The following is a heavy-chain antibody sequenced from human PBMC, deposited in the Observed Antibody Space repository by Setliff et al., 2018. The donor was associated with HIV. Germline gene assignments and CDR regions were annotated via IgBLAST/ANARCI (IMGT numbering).Heavy chain of an antibody. J-gene: IGHJ4*02. CDR2: MIYGGDT. CDR3: ARQGAVTGHAFDS. D-gene: IGHD6-19*01. V-gene: IGHV4-39*01. Sequence: SETLSLTCTVSGGSITRRTNNYWGWIRQPPGKGLEWIGSMIYGGDTFYNPSLKSRVTISVDTSKSQVSLGLISVTAADTAVYYCARQGAVTGHAFDSWGPGALVTVSS. CDR1: GGSITRRTNNY.